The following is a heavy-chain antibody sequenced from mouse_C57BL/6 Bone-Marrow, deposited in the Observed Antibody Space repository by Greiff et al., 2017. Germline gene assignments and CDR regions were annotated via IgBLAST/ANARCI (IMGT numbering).Heavy chain of an antibody. CDR2: ISSGSSTI. CDR3: ARLDSNYD. J-gene: IGHJ2*01. Sequence: EVKLMESGGGLVKPGGSLKLSCAASGFTFSDYGMHWVRQAPEKGLEWVAYISSGSSTIYYADTVKGRFTISRDNAKNTLFLQMTSLRSEDTAMYYCARLDSNYDWGQGTTLTVSS. D-gene: IGHD2-5*01. V-gene: IGHV5-17*01. CDR1: GFTFSDYG.